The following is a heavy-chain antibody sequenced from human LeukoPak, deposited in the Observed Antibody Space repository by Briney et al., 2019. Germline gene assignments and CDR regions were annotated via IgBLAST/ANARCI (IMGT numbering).Heavy chain of an antibody. Sequence: SETLSLTCAVYGGSFSGYYWSWIRQPPGKGLEWIGEINHSGSTNYNPSLKSRVTISVDTSKNQFSLKLSSVTAADTAVYYCARRGHYYGGGFDYWGRGTLVTVSS. J-gene: IGHJ4*02. CDR3: ARRGHYYGGGFDY. CDR1: GGSFSGYY. CDR2: INHSGST. V-gene: IGHV4-34*01. D-gene: IGHD3-10*01.